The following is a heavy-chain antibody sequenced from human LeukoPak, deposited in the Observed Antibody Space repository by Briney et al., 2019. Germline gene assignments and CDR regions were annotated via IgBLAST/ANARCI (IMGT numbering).Heavy chain of an antibody. CDR1: GFTFESYG. J-gene: IGHJ4*02. V-gene: IGHV3-30*18. D-gene: IGHD6-13*01. CDR2: ISYDGSNK. CDR3: AKTIAAAGQAFDY. Sequence: GGSLRLSCTASGFTFESYGMYWVRQAPGKGLEWVAVISYDGSNKYYADSVKGRFTISRDNSKNTLYLQMNSLRAEDTAVYYCAKTIAAAGQAFDYWGQGTLVTVSS.